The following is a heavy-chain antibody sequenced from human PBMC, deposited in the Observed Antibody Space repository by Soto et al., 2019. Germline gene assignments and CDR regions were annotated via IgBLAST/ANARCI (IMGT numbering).Heavy chain of an antibody. CDR1: GGTFSSYA. D-gene: IGHD5-18*01. Sequence: VASVKVSCKASGGTFSSYAISWVRQAPGQGLEWMGGIIPIFGTANYAQKFQGRVTITADESTSTAYMELSSLRSEDTAVYYCASGGIGIYGYPLHYWGQGTLVTVSS. J-gene: IGHJ4*02. V-gene: IGHV1-69*13. CDR2: IIPIFGTA. CDR3: ASGGIGIYGYPLHY.